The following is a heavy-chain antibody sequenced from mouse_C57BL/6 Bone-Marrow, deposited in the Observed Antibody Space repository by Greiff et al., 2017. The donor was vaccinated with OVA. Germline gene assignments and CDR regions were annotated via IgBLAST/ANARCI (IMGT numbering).Heavy chain of an antibody. D-gene: IGHD4-1*01. Sequence: QVQLKESGAELVRPGASVKLSCKASGYTFTDYYINWVKQRPGQGLEWIARIYPGSGNTYYNEKFKGKATLTAEKSSSTAYMQLSSLTSEDSAVYFCARWEAWFAYWGQGTLVTVSA. J-gene: IGHJ3*01. V-gene: IGHV1-76*01. CDR1: GYTFTDYY. CDR3: ARWEAWFAY. CDR2: IYPGSGNT.